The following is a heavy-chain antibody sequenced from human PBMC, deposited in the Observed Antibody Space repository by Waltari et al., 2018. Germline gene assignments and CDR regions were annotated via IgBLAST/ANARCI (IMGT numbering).Heavy chain of an antibody. J-gene: IGHJ4*02. CDR1: GFSVSSNH. CDR2: IYNDART. Sequence: EVQLVETGGGLIQPGGSLRLSCAVSGFSVSSNHVTWVRQVPGKGLELVSVIYNDARTYVADSVKGRFTISRDSSKNTVLLQMNMLRVDDTAVYYCAAYGGYSYWGQGTLVTVSS. V-gene: IGHV3-53*02. D-gene: IGHD3-22*01. CDR3: AAYGGYSY.